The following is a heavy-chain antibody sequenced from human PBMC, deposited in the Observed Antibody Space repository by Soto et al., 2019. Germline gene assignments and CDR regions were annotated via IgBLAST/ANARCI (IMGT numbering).Heavy chain of an antibody. CDR3: ARTPGIAAAGSYYYYYMDF. V-gene: IGHV4-59*08. D-gene: IGHD6-13*01. CDR1: GGSISNYY. Sequence: SETLSLTCTVSGGSISNYYWSWTRQPPGKGLEWIGYIYYSGSTNYNPSLKSRVTISVDTSKNQFSLKLSSVTAADTAVYYCARTPGIAAAGSYYYYYMDFWGKGTTVTAS. CDR2: IYYSGST. J-gene: IGHJ6*03.